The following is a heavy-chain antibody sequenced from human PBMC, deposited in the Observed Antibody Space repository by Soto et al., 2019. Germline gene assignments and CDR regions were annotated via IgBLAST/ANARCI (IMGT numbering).Heavy chain of an antibody. Sequence: QVQLQESGPGLVKPSETLSLTCTVSGGSISSYYWSWIRQPPGKGLEWIGYIYYSGSTNYNPSLKSRVTISVDTSKNQFSLKLSSVTAADTAVYYCARHLAAAGIDAFDNWGQGTMVTVSS. J-gene: IGHJ3*02. CDR1: GGSISSYY. V-gene: IGHV4-59*08. CDR2: IYYSGST. D-gene: IGHD6-13*01. CDR3: ARHLAAAGIDAFDN.